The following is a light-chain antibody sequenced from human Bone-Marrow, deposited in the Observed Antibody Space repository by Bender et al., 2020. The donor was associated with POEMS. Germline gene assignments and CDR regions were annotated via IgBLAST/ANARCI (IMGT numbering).Light chain of an antibody. CDR3: TSFSTTNTVFV. CDR2: DVS. CDR1: SSDVGASDL. J-gene: IGLJ1*01. Sequence: QSALTQPASMSGSPGQSITISCTGTSSDVGASDLVSWYQQHPGKRPKPMIFDVSDRPSGISHRFSGSKSGNTASLTISGLQAEDEADYYCTSFSTTNTVFVFGSGTQVTVL. V-gene: IGLV2-14*01.